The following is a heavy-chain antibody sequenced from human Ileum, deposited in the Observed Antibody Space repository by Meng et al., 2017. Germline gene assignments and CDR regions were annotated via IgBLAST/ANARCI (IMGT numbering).Heavy chain of an antibody. V-gene: IGHV3-74*01. CDR3: TRDVPHSRFDP. J-gene: IGHJ5*02. D-gene: IGHD2-15*01. Sequence: VQLVETGGGFVQPGGPQRLSCVVAGFTVINHWMHWVRQVPGKGLVWVSQINNDGSSRSYADSVKGRFSISRDNAKSTLYLQMNSLTVEDTALYYCTRDVPHSRFDPWGQGTLVTVSS. CDR2: INNDGSSR. CDR1: GFTVINHW.